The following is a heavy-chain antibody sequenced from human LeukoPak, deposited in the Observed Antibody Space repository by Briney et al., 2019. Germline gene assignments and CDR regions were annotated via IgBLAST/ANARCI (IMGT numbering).Heavy chain of an antibody. J-gene: IGHJ4*02. V-gene: IGHV1-18*01. CDR2: ISVYNGDT. CDR3: ARYDVSFPDY. D-gene: IGHD3-16*02. CDR1: GYTFSSYG. Sequence: ASVKVSCKASGYTFSSYGISWVRQAPGQGLEWMGWISVYNGDTNYAQKFQGRVTMTTDTSTSTAHMELRSLRSDDTAVYYCARYDVSFPDYWGQGTLVTVSS.